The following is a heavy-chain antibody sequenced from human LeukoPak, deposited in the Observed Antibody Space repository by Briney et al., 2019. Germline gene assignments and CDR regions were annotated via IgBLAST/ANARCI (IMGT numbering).Heavy chain of an antibody. CDR1: GFTFDDYA. D-gene: IGHD6-19*01. CDR2: ISWDGGST. J-gene: IGHJ3*02. V-gene: IGHV3-43D*03. CDR3: AKEVADSSWGAFDI. Sequence: GGSLRLSCAASGFTFDDYAMHWVRQAPGKGLEWVSLISWDGGSTYYADSVKGRFTISRDNSRNSLYLQMNSLRAEDTALYYCAKEVADSSWGAFDIWGQGTMVTVSS.